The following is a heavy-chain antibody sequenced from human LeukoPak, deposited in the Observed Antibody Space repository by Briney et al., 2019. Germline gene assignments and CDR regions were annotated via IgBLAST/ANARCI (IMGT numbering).Heavy chain of an antibody. CDR2: ISAYNGNT. J-gene: IGHJ5*02. CDR3: ARLTRYCSSTSCRNWFDP. V-gene: IGHV1-18*01. Sequence: ASVKVSCKASGYTFTSYGISWVRQAPGQGLEWVGWISAYNGNTNYAQKLQGRVTMTTDTSTSTAYMELRSLRSDDTAVYYCARLTRYCSSTSCRNWFDPWGQGTLVTFSS. D-gene: IGHD2-2*01. CDR1: GYTFTSYG.